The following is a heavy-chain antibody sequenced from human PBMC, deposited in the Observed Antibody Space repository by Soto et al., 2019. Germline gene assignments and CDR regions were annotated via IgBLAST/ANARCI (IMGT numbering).Heavy chain of an antibody. CDR2: VGPSGAST. Sequence: PGGSLRLSCAASGIMFGQYARSWVRLPPGKGLEWVSVVGPSGASTFYADSVRGRFTISRDNSKNKLYLQMNSLRAADTALYFCARSYSYDSTGYYRTFDYWGPGTLVTVSS. D-gene: IGHD3-22*01. CDR1: GIMFGQYA. CDR3: ARSYSYDSTGYYRTFDY. J-gene: IGHJ4*02. V-gene: IGHV3-23*01.